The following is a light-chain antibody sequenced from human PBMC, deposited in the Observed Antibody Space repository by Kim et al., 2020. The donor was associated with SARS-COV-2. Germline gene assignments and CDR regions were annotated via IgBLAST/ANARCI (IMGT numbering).Light chain of an antibody. CDR1: HSVSSSY. CDR2: GAS. CDR3: QQYGISPPWA. V-gene: IGKV3-20*01. Sequence: PAERATLSCRASHSVSSSYLAWYQQKPGQAPRLLIYGASSRATSIPDRFSGSGSGTDFTLTISRLEPEDFAVYYCQQYGISPPWAFGQGTKVDIK. J-gene: IGKJ1*01.